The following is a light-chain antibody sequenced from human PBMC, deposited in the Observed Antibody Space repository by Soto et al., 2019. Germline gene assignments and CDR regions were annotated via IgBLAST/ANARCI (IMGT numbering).Light chain of an antibody. CDR2: DAS. Sequence: EIVLTQSPAILSLSPGERATLSCRASQSVGRYLVWYQQKPGQAPSLLIYDASNRATGVPARFSGSGSGTDFTLTISSLESEDFAVYYCQHSNNWPWTLGQGTKV. J-gene: IGKJ1*01. V-gene: IGKV3-11*01. CDR3: QHSNNWPWT. CDR1: QSVGRY.